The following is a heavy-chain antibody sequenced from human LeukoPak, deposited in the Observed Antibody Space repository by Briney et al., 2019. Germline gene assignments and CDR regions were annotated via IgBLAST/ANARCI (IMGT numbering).Heavy chain of an antibody. CDR2: INPNSGGT. CDR3: ARLASLYDSSGYYWGDY. J-gene: IGHJ4*02. Sequence: PGRSLRLSCAASGFTFSTYAMHWVRQAPGQGLEWMGWINPNSGGTNYAQKFQGRVTMTRDTSISTAYMELSRLRSDDTAVYYCARLASLYDSSGYYWGDYWGQGTLVTVSS. V-gene: IGHV1-2*02. CDR1: GFTFSTYA. D-gene: IGHD3-22*01.